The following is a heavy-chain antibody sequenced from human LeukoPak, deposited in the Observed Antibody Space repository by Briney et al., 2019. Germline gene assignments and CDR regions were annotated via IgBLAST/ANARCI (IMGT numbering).Heavy chain of an antibody. V-gene: IGHV4-30-2*01. J-gene: IGHJ4*02. CDR1: GGSISSGGYS. CDR2: IYHSGST. D-gene: IGHD3-9*01. Sequence: SETLSLTCAVSGGSISSGGYSWSWIRQPPGKGLEWIGYIYHSGSTYYNPSLKSRVTISVDRSKNQFSLKLSSVTAADTAVYYCARAAGDDWSHFDYWGQGTLVTVSS. CDR3: ARAAGDDWSHFDY.